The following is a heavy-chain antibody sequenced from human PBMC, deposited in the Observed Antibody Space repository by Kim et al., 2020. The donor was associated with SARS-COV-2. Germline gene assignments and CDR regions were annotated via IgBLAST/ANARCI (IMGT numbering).Heavy chain of an antibody. CDR2: IRSKAYGGTT. CDR1: GFTFGDYA. V-gene: IGHV3-49*04. Sequence: GGSLRLSCTASGFTFGDYAMSWVRQAPGKGLEWVGFIRSKAYGGTTEYAASVKGRFTISRDDSKSIAYLQMNSLKTEDTAVYYCTRATRDVLRYFDWSYYFDYWGQGTLVTVSS. J-gene: IGHJ4*02. D-gene: IGHD3-9*01. CDR3: TRATRDVLRYFDWSYYFDY.